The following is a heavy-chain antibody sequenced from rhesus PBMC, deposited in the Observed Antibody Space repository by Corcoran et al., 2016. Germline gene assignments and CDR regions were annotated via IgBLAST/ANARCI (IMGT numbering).Heavy chain of an antibody. V-gene: IGHV4-76*01. CDR3: ARDSTVTFDY. CDR1: GGSISSGYD. CDR2: IYGSSGST. J-gene: IGHJ4*01. Sequence: QLQLQESGPGLVKPSETLSVTCAVSGGSISSGYDWSWIRTPPGKGLEWIGYIYGSSGSTNYNPSLKNRVTISKDTSKNQFSLKLSSVTAADTAVYYCARDSTVTFDYWGQGVLVTVSS. D-gene: IGHD4-23*01.